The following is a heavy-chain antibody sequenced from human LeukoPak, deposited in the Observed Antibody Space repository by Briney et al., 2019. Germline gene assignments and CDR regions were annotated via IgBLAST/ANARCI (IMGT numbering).Heavy chain of an antibody. J-gene: IGHJ4*02. V-gene: IGHV4-39*07. D-gene: IGHD6-6*01. CDR1: GGSISSSSYY. Sequence: PSETLSLTCTVSGGSISSSSYYWGWIRQPPGKGLEWIGSIYYSGSPYYNPSLKGRVTISIDTSKNQFSLKLSSVTAADSAVYYCARLTRLSTSPDRYYLDYWGQGTLVTVSS. CDR2: IYYSGSP. CDR3: ARLTRLSTSPDRYYLDY.